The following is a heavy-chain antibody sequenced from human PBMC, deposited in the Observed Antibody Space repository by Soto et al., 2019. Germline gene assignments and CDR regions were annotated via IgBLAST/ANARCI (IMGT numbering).Heavy chain of an antibody. CDR2: ISYDGSNK. D-gene: IGHD1-7*01. CDR3: AKDLGDWNYHWFDP. J-gene: IGHJ5*02. CDR1: GFTFSSYG. V-gene: IGHV3-30*18. Sequence: TGGSLRLSCAASGFTFSSYGMHWVRQAPGKGLEWVAVISYDGSNKYYADSVKGRFTISRDNSKNTLYLQMNSLRAEDTAVYYCAKDLGDWNYHWFDPWGQGTLVTVSS.